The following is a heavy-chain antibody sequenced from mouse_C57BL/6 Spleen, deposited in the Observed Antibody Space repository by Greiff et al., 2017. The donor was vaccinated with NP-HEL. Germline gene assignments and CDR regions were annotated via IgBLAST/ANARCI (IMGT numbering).Heavy chain of an antibody. Sequence: DVMLVESGGGLVKPGGSLKLSCAASGFTFSSSTMSWVRQTPEKRLEWVATISGGGGNTYYPDSVKGRFTISRDNAKNTLYLQMSSLRSEDTALYYCARMDDYAWFAYWGQGTLDTVSA. V-gene: IGHV5-9*01. CDR1: GFTFSSST. D-gene: IGHD2-4*01. J-gene: IGHJ3*01. CDR3: ARMDDYAWFAY. CDR2: ISGGGGNT.